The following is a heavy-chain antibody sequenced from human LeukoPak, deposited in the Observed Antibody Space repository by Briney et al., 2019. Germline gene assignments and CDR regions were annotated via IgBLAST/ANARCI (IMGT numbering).Heavy chain of an antibody. CDR3: ARDPDTAMALYYFGY. D-gene: IGHD5-18*01. V-gene: IGHV3-30*04. CDR2: ISYDGSNK. Sequence: GGSLRLSCAASGFTFSSYAMHWVRQAPGKGLEWVAVISYDGSNKYYADSVKGRFTISRDNSKNTLYLQMNSLRAEDTAVYYCARDPDTAMALYYFGYWGQGTLVTVSS. J-gene: IGHJ4*02. CDR1: GFTFSSYA.